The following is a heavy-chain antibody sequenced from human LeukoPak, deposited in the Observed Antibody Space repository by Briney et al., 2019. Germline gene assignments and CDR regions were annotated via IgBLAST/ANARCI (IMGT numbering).Heavy chain of an antibody. V-gene: IGHV1-2*02. J-gene: IGHJ4*02. CDR3: ARGSHKTLYYFDY. CDR2: INPNSGGT. D-gene: IGHD1-26*01. CDR1: GYTFTGYY. Sequence: ASVKVSCKASGYTFTGYYMHWVRQAPGQGLAWMGWINPNSGGTNYAQKFQGRVTMTRDTSIRTAYMELSRLRSDDTAVYYCARGSHKTLYYFDYWGQGTLVTVSS.